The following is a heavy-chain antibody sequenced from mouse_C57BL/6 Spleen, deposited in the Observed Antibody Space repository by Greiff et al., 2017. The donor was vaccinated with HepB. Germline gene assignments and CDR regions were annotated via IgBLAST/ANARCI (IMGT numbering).Heavy chain of an antibody. Sequence: EVQLQESGGGLVQPGGSLKLSCAASGFTFSDYYMYWVRQTPEKRLEWVAYISNGGGSTYYPDTVKGRFTISRDNAKNTLYLQMSRLKSEDTAMYYCARPLYDYDGPWFAYWGQGTLVTVSA. D-gene: IGHD2-4*01. CDR2: ISNGGGST. CDR3: ARPLYDYDGPWFAY. J-gene: IGHJ3*01. CDR1: GFTFSDYY. V-gene: IGHV5-12*01.